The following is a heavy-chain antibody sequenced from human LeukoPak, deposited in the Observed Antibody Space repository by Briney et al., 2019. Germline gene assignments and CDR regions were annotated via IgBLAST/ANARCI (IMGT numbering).Heavy chain of an antibody. J-gene: IGHJ4*02. CDR3: AKGLPYDLWSGYVFDY. V-gene: IGHV3-23*01. D-gene: IGHD3-3*01. Sequence: PGGSLRLSCAASGFTFSSYAMSWVRQAPGKGLEWVSAISGSGGSTYYADSVKGRFTISRDNSKNTLYLQMNSLRAEDTAVYYCAKGLPYDLWSGYVFDYWGQGTLVTVSS. CDR2: ISGSGGST. CDR1: GFTFSSYA.